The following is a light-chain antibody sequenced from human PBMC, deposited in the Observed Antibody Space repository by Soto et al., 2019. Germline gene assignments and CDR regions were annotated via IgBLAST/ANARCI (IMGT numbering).Light chain of an antibody. CDR1: QSVSSN. J-gene: IGKJ3*01. V-gene: IGKV3-11*01. Sequence: EMVLSQSPGTLSLSPGEGATLSCRASQSVSSNLAWYQQKPGQAPRLLISGASNRATGIPARFSGSGSGTDFTLTISSLEPEDFAVYYCQQRSNWPTFGPGTKVDI. CDR2: GAS. CDR3: QQRSNWPT.